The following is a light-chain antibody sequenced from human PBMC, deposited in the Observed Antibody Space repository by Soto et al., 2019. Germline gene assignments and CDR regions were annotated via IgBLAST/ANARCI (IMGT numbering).Light chain of an antibody. CDR1: SSDVGGYDY. Sequence: QSVLTQPRSLSGSPGQSVTISCTETSSDVGGYDYVSWYQQHPGKAPKLMIYDVTKRPSGVPDRFSGSRSGNTASLTISGLQAEDDADYYCCSYAGTYTFYVFGTGTKVTVL. CDR3: CSYAGTYTFYV. CDR2: DVT. V-gene: IGLV2-11*01. J-gene: IGLJ1*01.